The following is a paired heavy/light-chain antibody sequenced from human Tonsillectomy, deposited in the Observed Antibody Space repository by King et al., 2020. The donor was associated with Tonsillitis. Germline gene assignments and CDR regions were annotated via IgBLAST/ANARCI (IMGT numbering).Light chain of an antibody. CDR3: QQYNIYPLT. CDR1: QSISSW. CDR2: KAS. Sequence: DIQMTQSPSTLSASVGDRVTITCRASQSISSWLAWYQQRPGKAPTLLIYKASSLGSGVPSRFSGSGSGTEFTLTISSLQPDDFASYYCQQYNIYPLTFGGGTKVAIK. J-gene: IGKJ4*01. V-gene: IGKV1-5*03.
Heavy chain of an antibody. CDR2: IASDGSDK. J-gene: IGHJ3*02. D-gene: IGHD2-15*01. CDR3: AKDQAVEWWWALDI. CDR1: GFTFSRNG. V-gene: IGHV3-30*18. Sequence: QVQLVESGGGVVQPGRSLRLSCVASGFTFSRNGMHWVRQAPGKGLEWVAVIASDGSDKYYADSVKGRFTISRDNSKNTLYLQMNSLRAEDTAMYYCAKDQAVEWWWALDIWGQGTVVTVSS.